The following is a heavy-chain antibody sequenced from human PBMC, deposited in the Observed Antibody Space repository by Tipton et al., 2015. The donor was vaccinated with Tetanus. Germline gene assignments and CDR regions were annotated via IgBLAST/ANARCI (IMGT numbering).Heavy chain of an antibody. J-gene: IGHJ4*02. D-gene: IGHD4-17*01. CDR1: GDSLSNGDYY. CDR3: ARGEAYGDYPAMYFFDN. CDR2: VYSTATT. V-gene: IGHV4-30-4*01. Sequence: TLSLTCTVSGDSLSNGDYYWSWIRQPPGKGLESIGYVYSTATTYYNPSLKSRVTISVDTSKNQFSLKLTSVTAADTAVYYCARGEAYGDYPAMYFFDNWGQGTLLTVSS.